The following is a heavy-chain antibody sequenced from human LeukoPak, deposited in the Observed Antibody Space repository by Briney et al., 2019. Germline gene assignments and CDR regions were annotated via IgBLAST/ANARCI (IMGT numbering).Heavy chain of an antibody. CDR2: TTPMFGTA. D-gene: IGHD5-24*01. CDR1: GGTFSSYA. J-gene: IGHJ6*03. V-gene: IGHV1-69*05. CDR3: ARGFEGYSKAGYYYYYMDV. Sequence: SVKVSCKASGGTFSSYAISWVRQAPGQGLEWMGGTTPMFGTANNAQKFQGRVTIITDESTSTAYMELSSLRSEDTAVYYCARGFEGYSKAGYYYYYMDVWGKGTTVTVSS.